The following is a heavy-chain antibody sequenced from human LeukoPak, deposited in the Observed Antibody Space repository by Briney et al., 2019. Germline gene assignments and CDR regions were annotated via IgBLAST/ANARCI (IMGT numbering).Heavy chain of an antibody. CDR2: VSGSGDRM. D-gene: IGHD6-13*01. J-gene: IGHJ4*02. CDR1: GFTSSSYA. V-gene: IGHV3-23*01. CDR3: AKAAAAPGSDF. Sequence: GGSLRLSCAASGFTSSSYALNWVRQAPGKGLEWVATVSGSGDRMYHADSVKGRFTISRDNSKNTIYLQMNSLRAEDTALYYCAKAAAAPGSDFWGQGTLVTVSS.